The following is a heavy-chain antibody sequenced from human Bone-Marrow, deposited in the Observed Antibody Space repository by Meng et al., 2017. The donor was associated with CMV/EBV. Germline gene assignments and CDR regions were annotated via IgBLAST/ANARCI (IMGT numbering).Heavy chain of an antibody. CDR3: ARGWGANPTGADY. J-gene: IGHJ4*02. D-gene: IGHD1-26*01. Sequence: CACSGFSFDGYGMSWVRQAPGRRRVWVSGINWSGGSRGYAGSVKGRFTSSRDNAKNSLYLQMNSLRAEDTALYYCARGWGANPTGADYWGQGTLVTVSS. V-gene: IGHV3-20*04. CDR2: INWSGGSR. CDR1: GFSFDGYG.